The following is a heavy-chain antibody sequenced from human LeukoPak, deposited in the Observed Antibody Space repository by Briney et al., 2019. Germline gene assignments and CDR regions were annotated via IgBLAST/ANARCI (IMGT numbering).Heavy chain of an antibody. V-gene: IGHV4-4*07. Sequence: SETLSLTCTVSGGSISSHYWSWIRQPAGKGLEWIGRIYTSGSTNYNPSLKSRVTMSVDTSKNQFSLKLSSVTAADTSVYYCARDKYFDWLLSGTYYYYYMDVWGKGTTVTVSS. CDR1: GGSISSHY. CDR3: ARDKYFDWLLSGTYYYYYMDV. J-gene: IGHJ6*03. D-gene: IGHD3-9*01. CDR2: IYTSGST.